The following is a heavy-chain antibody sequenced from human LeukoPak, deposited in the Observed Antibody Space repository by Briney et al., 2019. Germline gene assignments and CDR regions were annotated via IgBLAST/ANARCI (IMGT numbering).Heavy chain of an antibody. V-gene: IGHV1-18*01. CDR2: ISAYNGNT. D-gene: IGHD4-17*01. CDR1: GYSFTSYG. J-gene: IGHJ4*02. CDR3: ARGFSGDYDPKPDY. Sequence: GESLKISCKGSGYSFTSYGISWVRQAPGQGLEWMGWISAYNGNTNYAQKLQGRVTMTTDTSTSTAYMELRSLRSDDTAVYYCARGFSGDYDPKPDYWGQGTLVTVSS.